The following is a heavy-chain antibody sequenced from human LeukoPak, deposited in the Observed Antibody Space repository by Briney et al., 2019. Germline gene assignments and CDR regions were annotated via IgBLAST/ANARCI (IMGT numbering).Heavy chain of an antibody. CDR1: GYSISSGYY. CDR3: ARGVVRTMVRGVSFDY. Sequence: PSETLSLTCAVSGYSISSGYYWGWIRQPPGKGLEWIGSIYHSGSTYYNPSLKSRVTISVDTSKNQFSLKLSSVTAADTAVYYCARGVVRTMVRGVSFDYWGQGTLVTVSS. D-gene: IGHD3-10*01. CDR2: IYHSGST. V-gene: IGHV4-38-2*01. J-gene: IGHJ4*02.